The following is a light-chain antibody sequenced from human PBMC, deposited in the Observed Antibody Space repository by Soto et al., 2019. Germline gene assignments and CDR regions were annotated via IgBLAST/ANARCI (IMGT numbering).Light chain of an antibody. CDR2: DVT. Sequence: QSVLTQPASVSASPGQSITISCTGTSTDIGAYKFVSWYQQHPGKAPKLMIYDVTSRPSGVSNRFSGSKSGNTASLIISGLQAEDEADYYCISYTSFDTDVFGTGTQLTVL. V-gene: IGLV2-14*03. J-gene: IGLJ7*01. CDR3: ISYTSFDTDV. CDR1: STDIGAYKF.